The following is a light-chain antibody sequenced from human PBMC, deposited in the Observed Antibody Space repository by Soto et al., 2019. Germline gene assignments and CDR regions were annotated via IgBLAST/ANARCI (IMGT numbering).Light chain of an antibody. V-gene: IGKV3-15*01. J-gene: IGKJ2*01. CDR1: QSVSSN. CDR2: GAS. Sequence: EIVMKQSPATLSVSPGERATLSCRASQSVSSNLAWYQQRPGQAPRLLIYGASTRATGIPARLSGSGSGTEFTLTISSLQSEDFAVYYCQQHNNWPFTFGQGTKLEIK. CDR3: QQHNNWPFT.